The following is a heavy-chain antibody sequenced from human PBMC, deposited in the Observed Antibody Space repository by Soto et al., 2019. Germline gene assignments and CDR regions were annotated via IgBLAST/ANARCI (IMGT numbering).Heavy chain of an antibody. Sequence: EVQLLESGGGLVQPGGSLRLSCAASGFTVSSYAMSWVRQAPGKGLEWVSVISGSGRTYSADSVKGRFTISRDSSQNTVYLQMNSLRAEDTAVYYCAKALRFTFTTGYYMDVWCRGTTVTVSS. CDR3: AKALRFTFTTGYYMDV. J-gene: IGHJ6*03. CDR2: ISGSGRT. V-gene: IGHV3-23*01. D-gene: IGHD3-16*01. CDR1: GFTVSSYA.